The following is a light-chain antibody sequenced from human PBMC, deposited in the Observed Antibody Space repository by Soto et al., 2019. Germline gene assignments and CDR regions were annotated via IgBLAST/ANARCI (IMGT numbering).Light chain of an antibody. CDR1: SSDVGGYNY. V-gene: IGLV2-8*01. J-gene: IGLJ2*01. CDR3: SSYARNRDIL. Sequence: QSVLTQPPSASGSPGQSVAISCTGTSSDVGGYNYVSWYQQHPGKAPKLMIYEVSKRPSGVPDRFSGSKSGNTASLTVSGLQAEDEADYYCSSYARNRDILFGGGT. CDR2: EVS.